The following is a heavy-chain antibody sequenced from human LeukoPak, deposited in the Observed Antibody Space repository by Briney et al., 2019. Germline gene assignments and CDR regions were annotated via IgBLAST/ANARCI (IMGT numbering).Heavy chain of an antibody. CDR1: GFTFSSYG. J-gene: IGHJ3*02. Sequence: PGGSLRLSCAASGFTFSSYGMHGVRQAPGKGLEWVAFIRYDGSNKYYADSVKGRFTISRDNSKNTLYLQMNSLRAEDTAVYYCAKDSYYGGNAVGASDIWGQGTMVTVSS. D-gene: IGHD4-23*01. CDR2: IRYDGSNK. CDR3: AKDSYYGGNAVGASDI. V-gene: IGHV3-30*02.